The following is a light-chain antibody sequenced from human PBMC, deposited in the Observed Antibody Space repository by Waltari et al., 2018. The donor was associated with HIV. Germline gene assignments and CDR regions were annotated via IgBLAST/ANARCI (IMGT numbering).Light chain of an antibody. CDR2: EVT. J-gene: IGLJ3*02. CDR3: FSYVGSSLWV. Sequence: QSVLTQPASVSGSPGQSITISCTGTSSAVGNYNLFSGYQQHPGKAPKLIIYEVTERPSGVSNRFSGFKSANTASLTISGVQAEDEADYYCFSYVGSSLWVFGGGTKLTVL. V-gene: IGLV2-23*02. CDR1: SSAVGNYNL.